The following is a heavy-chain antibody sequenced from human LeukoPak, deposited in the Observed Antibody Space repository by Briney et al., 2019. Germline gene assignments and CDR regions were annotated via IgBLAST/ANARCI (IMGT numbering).Heavy chain of an antibody. CDR2: ITSGFTP. Sequence: GGSLRLSCAASGLTFINYAMSWFRQAPGKGLEWVSGITSGFTPLYEDSVKGQFTISRDNSKSTFHLQMNSLRAEDTAVYYCAKDYSDSRVGDVFLVYWGQGTLVTVSS. V-gene: IGHV3-23*01. CDR1: GLTFINYA. D-gene: IGHD1-26*01. CDR3: AKDYSDSRVGDVFLVY. J-gene: IGHJ4*02.